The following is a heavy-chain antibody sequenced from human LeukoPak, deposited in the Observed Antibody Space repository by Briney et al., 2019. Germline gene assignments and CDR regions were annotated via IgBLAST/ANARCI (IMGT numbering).Heavy chain of an antibody. Sequence: NPSETLSLTCTVSGGSISSYYWSWIRQPPGKGLEWIGCIYYSGSTNYSPSLKSRVTISVDTSKNQFSLKLSSVTAADTAVYYCARATSGIAAAGQLYFDYWGQGTLVTVSS. CDR3: ARATSGIAAAGQLYFDY. CDR1: GGSISSYY. D-gene: IGHD6-13*01. V-gene: IGHV4-59*01. CDR2: IYYSGST. J-gene: IGHJ4*02.